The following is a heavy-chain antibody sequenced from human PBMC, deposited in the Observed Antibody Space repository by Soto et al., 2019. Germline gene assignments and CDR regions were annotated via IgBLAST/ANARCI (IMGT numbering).Heavy chain of an antibody. CDR2: IKSKTDGGTT. CDR3: TTEYDFWSAYYLPIFDYYYYYMDV. D-gene: IGHD3-3*01. J-gene: IGHJ6*03. V-gene: IGHV3-15*01. CDR1: GFTFSNAW. Sequence: EVQLVESGGGLVKPGGSLRLSCAASGFTFSNAWMSWVRQAPGKGLEWVGRIKSKTDGGTTDYAAPVKGRFTISRDDSKNTLYLQMNSLKTEDTAVYYCTTEYDFWSAYYLPIFDYYYYYMDVWGKGTTVTVSS.